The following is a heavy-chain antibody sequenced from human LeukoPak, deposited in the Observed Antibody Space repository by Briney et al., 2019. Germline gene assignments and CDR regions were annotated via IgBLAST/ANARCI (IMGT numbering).Heavy chain of an antibody. D-gene: IGHD3-22*01. V-gene: IGHV4-59*01. CDR1: GGSISSYY. J-gene: IGHJ2*01. CDR2: IYYSGNT. Sequence: PSETLPLTCTVSGGSISSYYWSWIRQPPGKGLEWIGYIYYSGNTNYNPSLKSRVSISIDTSKNQFSLQLSSVTAADTAVYYCARDRDSSGIRDFDFWGRGTLVTVSA. CDR3: ARDRDSSGIRDFDF.